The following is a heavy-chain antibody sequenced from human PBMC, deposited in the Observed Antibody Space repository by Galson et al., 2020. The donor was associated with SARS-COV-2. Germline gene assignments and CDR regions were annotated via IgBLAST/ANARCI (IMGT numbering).Heavy chain of an antibody. CDR1: GFTFSSYW. CDR3: ARSVSRGGDY. CDR2: IKHDGSEK. D-gene: IGHD3-16*01. Sequence: GGSLRLSCAASGFTFSSYWMSWVRQAPGKGLEWVAHIKHDGSEKYNMDSVKGRFTISRDNAKNSLYLQMISLRAEDTAVYNCARSVSRGGDYWGQGTLVTVSS. J-gene: IGHJ4*02. V-gene: IGHV3-7*01.